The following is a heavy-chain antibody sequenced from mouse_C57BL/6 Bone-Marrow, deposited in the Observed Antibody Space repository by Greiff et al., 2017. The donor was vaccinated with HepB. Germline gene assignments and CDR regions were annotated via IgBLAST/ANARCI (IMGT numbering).Heavy chain of an antibody. D-gene: IGHD1-1*01. V-gene: IGHV5-17*01. CDR3: ASHYYYGSSHAYWYFDV. CDR1: GFTFRDYG. CDR2: ISSGSSTI. J-gene: IGHJ1*03. Sequence: EVQLQESGGGLVKPGGSLKLSCAASGFTFRDYGMHWVRQAPEKGLEWVAYISSGSSTIYYADTVKGRFTISRDNAKNTLFLQMTSLRSEDTAMYYCASHYYYGSSHAYWYFDVWGTGTTVTVSS.